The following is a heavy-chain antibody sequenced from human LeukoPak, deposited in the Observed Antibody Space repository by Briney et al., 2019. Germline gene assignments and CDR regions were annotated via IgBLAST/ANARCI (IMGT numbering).Heavy chain of an antibody. CDR2: IIPIFGTA. CDR3: ARDRGLSGYDLDY. CDR1: GGTFSSCA. V-gene: IGHV1-69*13. J-gene: IGHJ4*02. D-gene: IGHD5-12*01. Sequence: SVKVSCKASGGTFSSCAISWVRQAPGQGLEWMGGIIPIFGTANYAQKFQGRVTITADESTSTAYMELSSLRSEDMAVYYCARDRGLSGYDLDYWGQGTLVTVSS.